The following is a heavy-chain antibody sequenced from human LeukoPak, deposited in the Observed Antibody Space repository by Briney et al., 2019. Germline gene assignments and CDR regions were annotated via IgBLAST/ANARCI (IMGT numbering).Heavy chain of an antibody. D-gene: IGHD3-9*01. J-gene: IGHJ4*02. Sequence: SETLSLTCTVSGYSISSGYYWGWIRPPPGKGLEWIGNIYHSGSPNYNPSLKSRVTISVDTSKNQFSLKLSSVTAADTAVYYCASLPPLTGYYMPEYWGQGTLVTVSS. CDR1: GYSISSGYY. CDR3: ASLPPLTGYYMPEY. CDR2: IYHSGSP. V-gene: IGHV4-38-2*02.